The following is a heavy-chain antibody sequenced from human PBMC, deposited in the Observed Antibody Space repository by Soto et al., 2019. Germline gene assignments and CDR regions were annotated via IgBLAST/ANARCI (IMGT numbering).Heavy chain of an antibody. CDR3: ARLCCGGDDYYYGMDV. Sequence: GESLKISCKGSGYSFTSYWIGWMRQMPGKGLEWMGIIYPGDSDTRYSPSFQGQVTISADKSISTAYLQWSSLKASDTAMYYCARLCCGGDDYYYGMDVWGQGTTVTVSS. D-gene: IGHD2-21*02. J-gene: IGHJ6*02. V-gene: IGHV5-51*01. CDR2: IYPGDSDT. CDR1: GYSFTSYW.